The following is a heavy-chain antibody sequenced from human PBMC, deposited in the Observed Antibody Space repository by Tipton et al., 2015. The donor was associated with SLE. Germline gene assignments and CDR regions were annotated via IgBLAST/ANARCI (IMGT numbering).Heavy chain of an antibody. CDR3: ASSRGWVVASLHP. CDR2: AYHSGSS. D-gene: IGHD2-15*01. V-gene: IGHV4-38-2*01. Sequence: TLSLTCAVSGYSISSGYYWGWIRQPPGKGLEWIGSAYHSGSSYFNPSLKSRVAISVDTSKNQFSLKLSSVTAADTAVYYCASSRGWVVASLHPWGQGTLVTVSS. CDR1: GYSISSGYY. J-gene: IGHJ5*02.